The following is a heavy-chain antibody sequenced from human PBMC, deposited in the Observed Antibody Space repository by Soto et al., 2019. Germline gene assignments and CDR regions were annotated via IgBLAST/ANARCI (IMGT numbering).Heavy chain of an antibody. J-gene: IGHJ6*02. D-gene: IGHD6-13*01. CDR3: AKETYSSHAYYYGMDV. CDR2: ISYDGSNK. V-gene: IGHV3-30*18. CDR1: GFTFSNYG. Sequence: QVQLVESGGGVVQPGTSLRLSCAASGFTFSNYGMHWVRQAPGEGLEWEAVISYDGSNKYYADSVKGRFTISRDNSKNTLYLQMNSLRVEDATAYYCAKETYSSHAYYYGMDVWGQGTTVTVSS.